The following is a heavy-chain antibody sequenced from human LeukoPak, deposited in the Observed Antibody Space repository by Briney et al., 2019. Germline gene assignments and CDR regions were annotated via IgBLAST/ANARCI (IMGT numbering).Heavy chain of an antibody. CDR3: ARVSCSGGACPFGSWFDP. V-gene: IGHV4-39*02. J-gene: IGHJ5*02. Sequence: LETLSLTCTVSGGSITSGSYYWGWIRQPPGKGLEWIGSIYYSGSTYYNPSLKSRVTISVDTSNKLFSLKLSSVTAADTAVYYCARVSCSGGACPFGSWFDPWGQGTLVTVSS. CDR1: GGSITSGSYY. D-gene: IGHD2-15*01. CDR2: IYYSGST.